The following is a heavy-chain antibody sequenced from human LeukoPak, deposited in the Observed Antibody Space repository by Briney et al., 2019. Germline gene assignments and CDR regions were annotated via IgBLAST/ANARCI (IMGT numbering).Heavy chain of an antibody. CDR2: INILSNYI. CDR3: ARDSHSSSWYSEFDG. D-gene: IGHD6-13*01. CDR1: GFTFSSYS. Sequence: GGSLRLSCAASGFTFSSYSMNWVRQAPGKGLEWVSSINILSNYIYYADSVKGRFTISRDNAKNSLYLQMNSLRAEDTAVYYCARDSHSSSWYSEFDGWGRGTLVTVSS. V-gene: IGHV3-21*01. J-gene: IGHJ4*02.